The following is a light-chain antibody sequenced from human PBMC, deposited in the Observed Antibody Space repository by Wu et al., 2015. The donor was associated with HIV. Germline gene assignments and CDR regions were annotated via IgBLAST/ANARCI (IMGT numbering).Light chain of an antibody. CDR1: QSISSY. V-gene: IGKV1-39*01. Sequence: DIQMTQSPSSLSVYVGDRVTVTCRANQSISSYLNWYQQRPGKAPKVLISAASSLQSGVPSRFSGSGSGTDFTLTISSLQPEDFATYYCQQSYNYPLTFAGGTRVEIK. J-gene: IGKJ4*01. CDR2: AAS. CDR3: QQSYNYPLT.